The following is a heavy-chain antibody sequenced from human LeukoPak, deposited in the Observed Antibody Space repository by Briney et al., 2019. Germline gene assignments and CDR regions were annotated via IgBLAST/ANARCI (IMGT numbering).Heavy chain of an antibody. Sequence: PGGSLRLSCAASGFIFSDYYMTWIRQAPGKGLEWVSYISSSTSAIYYADSVKGRFTISRDNTKNSLYLQMNSLRAEDTAMYYCARVASSSWYGGYWGQGTLVTVSS. J-gene: IGHJ4*02. CDR1: GFIFSDYY. CDR2: ISSSTSAI. V-gene: IGHV3-11*01. D-gene: IGHD6-13*01. CDR3: ARVASSSWYGGY.